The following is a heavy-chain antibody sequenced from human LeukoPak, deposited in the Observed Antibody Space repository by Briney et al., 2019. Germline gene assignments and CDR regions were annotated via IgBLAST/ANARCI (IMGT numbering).Heavy chain of an antibody. V-gene: IGHV1-46*01. CDR2: INPSGGST. D-gene: IGHD1-26*01. CDR1: GYTFTSYY. J-gene: IGHJ4*02. Sequence: ASVKVSCKASGYTFTSYYMHWVRQAPGQGLEWMGIINPSGGSTSSAQKFQGRVTMTRDMSTSTVYMELSSLRSEDTAVYYCARLPVGAIYFDDYWGQGTLVTVSS. CDR3: ARLPVGAIYFDDY.